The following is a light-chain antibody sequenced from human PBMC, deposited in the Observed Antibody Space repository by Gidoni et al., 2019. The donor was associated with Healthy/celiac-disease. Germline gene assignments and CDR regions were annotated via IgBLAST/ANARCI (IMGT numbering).Light chain of an antibody. CDR1: SSVVGSYNL. J-gene: IGLJ3*02. V-gene: IGLV2-23*01. CDR3: CSYAGSSTKV. CDR2: EGN. Sequence: QSPRTHPAYVPGSPGQSFTISCTGTSSVVGSYNLVSWYQQPPGKAPKLMIYEGNKRTSGVSNRFSGSKSGDTASLTISGLQAEDEADYYCCSYAGSSTKVFGGGTKLTVL.